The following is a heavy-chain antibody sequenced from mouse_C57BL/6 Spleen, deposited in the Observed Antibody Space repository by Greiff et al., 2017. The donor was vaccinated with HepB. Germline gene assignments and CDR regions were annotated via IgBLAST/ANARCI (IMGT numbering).Heavy chain of an antibody. J-gene: IGHJ3*01. D-gene: IGHD1-3*01. Sequence: VHLVESGPGLVQPSQSLSITCTVSGFSLTSYGVHWVRQSPGKGLEWLGVIWRGGSTDYNAAFMSRLSITKDNSKSQVFFKMNSLQADDTAIYYCAKGGGSSAWFAYWGQGTLVTVSA. CDR2: IWRGGST. V-gene: IGHV2-5*01. CDR1: GFSLTSYG. CDR3: AKGGGSSAWFAY.